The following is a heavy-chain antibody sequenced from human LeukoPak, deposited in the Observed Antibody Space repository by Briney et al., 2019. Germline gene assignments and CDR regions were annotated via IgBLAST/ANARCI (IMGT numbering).Heavy chain of an antibody. J-gene: IGHJ4*02. Sequence: PGRSLRLSCAASGFTFSSYGMHWVRQAPGKGLEWVAVISYDGSNKYYADSVKGRFTISRDNSKNTLYLQMNSLRAEDTAVYYCALNAVDFGDYWGQGTLVTVSS. V-gene: IGHV3-30*03. D-gene: IGHD3/OR15-3a*01. CDR2: ISYDGSNK. CDR3: ALNAVDFGDY. CDR1: GFTFSSYG.